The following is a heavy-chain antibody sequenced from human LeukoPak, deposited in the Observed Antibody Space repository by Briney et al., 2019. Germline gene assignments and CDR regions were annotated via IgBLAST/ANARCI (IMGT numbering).Heavy chain of an antibody. D-gene: IGHD3-10*01. CDR2: ISGSGGST. V-gene: IGHV3-23*01. Sequence: GGSLRLSCAASGFTFSSYAMSWVRQAPGKGLEWVSAISGSGGSTYYADSVKGRFTISRVNSKNTLYLQMNSLRAEDTAVYYCAKGYGSGSYYKNYFDYWGQGTLVTVSS. CDR3: AKGYGSGSYYKNYFDY. CDR1: GFTFSSYA. J-gene: IGHJ4*02.